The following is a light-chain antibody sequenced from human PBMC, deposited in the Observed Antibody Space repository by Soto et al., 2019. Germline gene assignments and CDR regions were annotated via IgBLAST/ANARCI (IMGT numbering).Light chain of an antibody. CDR1: SRDVGAYDS. CDR3: CSSAPESTYV. CDR2: KGT. J-gene: IGLJ1*01. V-gene: IGLV2-23*01. Sequence: QSVLAQPASVSGSPGQSITISSTGTSRDVGAYDSVSWYQQHPHKAPQVIIYKGTQRPSGVSNRFSGSTSGNAASLIISGLQADDEADYFCCSSAPESTYVFGTGTKVTVL.